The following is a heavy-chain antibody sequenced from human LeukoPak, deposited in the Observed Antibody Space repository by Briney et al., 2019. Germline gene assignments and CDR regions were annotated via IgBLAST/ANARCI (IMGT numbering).Heavy chain of an antibody. D-gene: IGHD3-22*01. Sequence: GGSLRLSCAASGFTFSTYTMNWVRQAPGKGLEWVSSITSSSSYIYFADSVKGRFTISRDNSKNSLYLQMNSLRAEDTALYYCAKGDYYDSSGHFGDWGQGTLVTVSS. V-gene: IGHV3-21*04. CDR3: AKGDYYDSSGHFGD. CDR1: GFTFSTYT. CDR2: ITSSSSYI. J-gene: IGHJ4*02.